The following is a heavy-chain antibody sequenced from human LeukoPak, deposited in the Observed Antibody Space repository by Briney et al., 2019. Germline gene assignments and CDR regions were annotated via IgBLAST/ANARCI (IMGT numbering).Heavy chain of an antibody. V-gene: IGHV3-23*01. J-gene: IGHJ4*02. D-gene: IGHD1-1*01. Sequence: GGSLRLSCAASGFTFSSYAMHWVRQAPGKGLEWVSAISDNGGDTKYADSVKGRFTISRDNSKTTLYLQMNSVRVEDTAIYYCGRDWKLDYWGQGTLVTVSS. CDR1: GFTFSSYA. CDR3: GRDWKLDY. CDR2: ISDNGGDT.